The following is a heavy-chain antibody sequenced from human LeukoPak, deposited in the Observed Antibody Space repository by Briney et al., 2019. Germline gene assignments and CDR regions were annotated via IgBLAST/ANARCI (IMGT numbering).Heavy chain of an antibody. J-gene: IGHJ3*02. CDR2: ITTSRSTI. D-gene: IGHD3-10*01. CDR3: ARGFHYGSGNAFDI. V-gene: IGHV3-48*01. Sequence: QPGGSLRLSCAASGFTFSTYSMNWVRQAPGKGLEWVSYITTSRSTIYYADSVKGRFTISRDNAKNSLYLQMNSLRAEDTAVYYCARGFHYGSGNAFDIWGQGTMVTVSS. CDR1: GFTFSTYS.